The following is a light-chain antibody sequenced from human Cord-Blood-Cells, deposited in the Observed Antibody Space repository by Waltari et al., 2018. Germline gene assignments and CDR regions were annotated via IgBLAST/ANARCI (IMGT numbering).Light chain of an antibody. CDR1: PSVLYSSNNKNY. V-gene: IGKV4-1*01. CDR2: WAS. CDR3: QHDYSTPLT. Sequence: DIVMSHFPDSLAVSLGAWATINSKSCPSVLYSSNNKNYLAWYQQKPGQPPKLLIYWASTRESGVPDRFSGSGSGTDFTLTISSLQAEDVAVYYCQHDYSTPLTFGGGTKVEIK. J-gene: IGKJ4*01.